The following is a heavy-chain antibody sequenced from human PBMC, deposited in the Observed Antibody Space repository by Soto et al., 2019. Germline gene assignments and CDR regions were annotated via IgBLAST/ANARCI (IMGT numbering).Heavy chain of an antibody. V-gene: IGHV5-51*01. J-gene: IGHJ4*02. D-gene: IGHD3-10*01. CDR2: ICPGDSHA. CDR3: ATRGGVSDFDC. Sequence: PGESLKISCKGFGYIFTNYCIGLVRQMPGKGLEWMGIICPGDSHAKYSPSFQGQVTMSADKSITTAYPQCTSLKSSDTAMYYCATRGGVSDFDCWGQGPLVTASS. CDR1: GYIFTNYC.